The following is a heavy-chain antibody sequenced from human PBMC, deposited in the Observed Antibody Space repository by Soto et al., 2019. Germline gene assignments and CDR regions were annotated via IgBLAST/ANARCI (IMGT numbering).Heavy chain of an antibody. CDR1: GYTFTSYG. CDR3: ARDYYDGDY. CDR2: ISAYNGNT. Sequence: QVQLVQSGAEVKKPGASVKVSCKASGYTFTSYGIGWVRQAHGQGLEWMGWISAYNGNTNYAQKLQGRVTMTTDTASTTACMELRSPRSDDTAVYYCARDYYDGDYWGQGTLVPVSS. V-gene: IGHV1-18*01. D-gene: IGHD3-22*01. J-gene: IGHJ4*02.